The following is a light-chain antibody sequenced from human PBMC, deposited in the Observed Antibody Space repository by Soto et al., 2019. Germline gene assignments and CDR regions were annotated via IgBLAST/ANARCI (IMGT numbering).Light chain of an antibody. Sequence: EIVLTQSPATLSLSPGERATLSCRASQSVSSYLAWYQQKPGQAPRLLIYDASNRATGIPARFSGSGSGTDFTLTISSLEPEDFAVYYCQQRSNWQVTFFQGTRLQIK. CDR2: DAS. CDR1: QSVSSY. CDR3: QQRSNWQVT. J-gene: IGKJ5*01. V-gene: IGKV3-11*01.